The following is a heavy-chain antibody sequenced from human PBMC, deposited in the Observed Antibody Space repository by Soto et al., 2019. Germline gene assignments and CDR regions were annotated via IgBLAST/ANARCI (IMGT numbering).Heavy chain of an antibody. CDR1: GDSIYSSSYY. D-gene: IGHD6-19*01. V-gene: IGHV4-39*01. CDR3: ARPKSSGWRGGFDY. J-gene: IGHJ4*02. Sequence: QLQLQESGPGLVKPSETLSLTCTVSGDSIYSSSYYWGWIRQPPGKGLEWIGSIFYSGSTYYNPNLTSRVSISVDTSKNQFSLKLTSVTAADTAVFYCARPKSSGWRGGFDYWGQGTLVTVSS. CDR2: IFYSGST.